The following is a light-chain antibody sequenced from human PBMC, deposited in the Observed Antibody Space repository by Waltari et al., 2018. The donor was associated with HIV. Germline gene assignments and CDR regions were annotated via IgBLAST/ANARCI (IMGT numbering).Light chain of an antibody. CDR3: QQYYTTPWT. CDR2: WAS. J-gene: IGKJ1*01. Sequence: DIVMTQSPDSLSVSLGERATIKCKSSKSVLYSSNNKNYLAWYRQKPGQPPKLLIYWASTRESGVPDRFSGSGSGTDFTLTISSLQAEDVAVYYCQQYYTTPWTFGQGTKVEIK. CDR1: KSVLYSSNNKNY. V-gene: IGKV4-1*01.